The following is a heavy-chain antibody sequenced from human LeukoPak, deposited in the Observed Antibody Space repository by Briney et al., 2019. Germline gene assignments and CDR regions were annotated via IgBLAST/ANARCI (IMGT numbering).Heavy chain of an antibody. D-gene: IGHD6-13*01. CDR1: GFTVSSNH. CDR2: IYSGGST. V-gene: IGHV3-53*01. Sequence: PGGSLRLSCAASGFTVSSNHMSWVRQAPGKGLEWVSVIYSGGSTYYADSVKGRFTISRDNSKNTLYLQMNSLRAEDTAVYYCARDLYSSSWYSRPYWGQGTLVTVSS. CDR3: ARDLYSSSWYSRPY. J-gene: IGHJ4*02.